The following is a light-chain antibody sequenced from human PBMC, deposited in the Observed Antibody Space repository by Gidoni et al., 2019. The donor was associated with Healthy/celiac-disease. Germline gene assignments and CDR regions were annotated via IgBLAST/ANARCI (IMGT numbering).Light chain of an antibody. Sequence: DIQMTQSPSSLSASVGDRVTITCRASQSISSCLTWYQQKPGKAPKLLIYTASSLESGVPSRFSGSGSGTEFPLTISSLQPDDFATYYCQQYNSYPLTFGGGTKVEIK. V-gene: IGKV1-5*03. CDR2: TAS. CDR1: QSISSC. CDR3: QQYNSYPLT. J-gene: IGKJ4*01.